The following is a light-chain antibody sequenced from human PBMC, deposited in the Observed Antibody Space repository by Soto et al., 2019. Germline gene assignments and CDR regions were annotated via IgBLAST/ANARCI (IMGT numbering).Light chain of an antibody. CDR1: QTISMY. J-gene: IGKJ4*01. CDR2: AAS. Sequence: DIQMTQSPSSLSASVGDRVTISCRASQTISMYLNWYQQRPGQAPILLISAASSLQTGVPSRFSGSGSGTDFILTISSLQPEDVATYYCQQSYTTPPLTFGGGTKVEIK. V-gene: IGKV1-39*01. CDR3: QQSYTTPPLT.